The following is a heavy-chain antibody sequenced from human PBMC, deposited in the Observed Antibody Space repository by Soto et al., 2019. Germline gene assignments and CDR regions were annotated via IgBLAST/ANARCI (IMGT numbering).Heavy chain of an antibody. V-gene: IGHV1-69*01. Sequence: QVRLVQSGAEVKKPGSSVKVSCKASGYTFSSYTINWVRQAPGQGLELMGGIIPVFNSATYAQKFQGRVTITADESTSTAYLELRSLRSEATAVYYCARIGDGNQRPFDYWGQGTLVTVSS. CDR2: IIPVFNSA. D-gene: IGHD6-25*01. J-gene: IGHJ4*02. CDR3: ARIGDGNQRPFDY. CDR1: GYTFSSYT.